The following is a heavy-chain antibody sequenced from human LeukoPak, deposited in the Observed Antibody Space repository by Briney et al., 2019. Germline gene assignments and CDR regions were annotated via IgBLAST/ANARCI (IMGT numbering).Heavy chain of an antibody. V-gene: IGHV4-39*01. Sequence: SETLPLTCTVSGGSISSSSYYWGWIRQPPGKGLEWIGSIYYSGSTYYNPSLKSRVTISVDTSKNQFSLKLSSVTAADTAVYYCARHGRGWFDPWGQGTLVTVSS. CDR3: ARHGRGWFDP. CDR1: GGSISSSSYY. J-gene: IGHJ5*02. D-gene: IGHD1-26*01. CDR2: IYYSGST.